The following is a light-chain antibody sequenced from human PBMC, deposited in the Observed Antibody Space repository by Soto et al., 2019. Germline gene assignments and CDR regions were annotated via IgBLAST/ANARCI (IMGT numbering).Light chain of an antibody. CDR1: QGIGDD. V-gene: IGKV1-17*01. CDR3: LQHNTYPWT. Sequence: DIQMTQSPSSLSASVGDRVIITCRASQGIGDDLGSYQQKPGKAPKRLIYAASSLQSGVPSRFSGSGSGIDFTLTISSLQPDDFASYYCLQHNTYPWTFGPGTKVEVK. CDR2: AAS. J-gene: IGKJ1*01.